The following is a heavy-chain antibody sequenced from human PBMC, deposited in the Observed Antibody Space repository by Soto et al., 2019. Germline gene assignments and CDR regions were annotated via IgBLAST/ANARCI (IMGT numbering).Heavy chain of an antibody. CDR2: IYYSGST. V-gene: IGHV4-39*01. Sequence: PSQTLSVPYTVSGGVIRSSSYYWSWIGQPPGEGLEWIGSIYYSGSTYYNPSLKSRVTISVDTSKNQSSLKLSSVTAADTAVYYCARTYCGGDCSHTPEYFQHWGQGTLVTVSS. J-gene: IGHJ1*01. CDR1: GGVIRSSSYY. CDR3: ARTYCGGDCSHTPEYFQH. D-gene: IGHD2-21*01.